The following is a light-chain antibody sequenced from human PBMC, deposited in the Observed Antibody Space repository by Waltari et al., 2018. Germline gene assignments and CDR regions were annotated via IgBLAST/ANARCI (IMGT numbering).Light chain of an antibody. CDR2: EAT. V-gene: IGKV5-2*01. CDR3: LQHDNFPWT. CDR1: QDIDDD. Sequence: ETTVTQSPAFISATPGDKVTISCKVSQDIDDDINWYQQKPGEAVVFIVQEATTLGPGVSPRFSGSWYGRDFTLTINDVKSEDAAYYFCLQHDNFPWTFGQGTKVEIK. J-gene: IGKJ1*01.